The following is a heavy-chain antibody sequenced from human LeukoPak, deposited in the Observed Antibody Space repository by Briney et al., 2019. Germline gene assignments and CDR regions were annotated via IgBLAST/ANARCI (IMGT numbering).Heavy chain of an antibody. CDR1: GFTFTSYA. CDR2: ISGDGDST. V-gene: IGHV3-23*01. D-gene: IGHD2/OR15-2a*01. Sequence: GSLRLSCAASGFTFTSYALDWVRQAPGKGLEWISVISGDGDSTHYADSVKGRFTISRDNSKNTLYLQMNSLRAEDTAVYYCARDEYKADAYWGQGTLVTVSS. J-gene: IGHJ4*02. CDR3: ARDEYKADAY.